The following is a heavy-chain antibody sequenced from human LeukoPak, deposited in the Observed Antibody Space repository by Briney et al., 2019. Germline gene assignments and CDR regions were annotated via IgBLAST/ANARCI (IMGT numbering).Heavy chain of an antibody. J-gene: IGHJ3*02. V-gene: IGHV3-33*01. CDR1: GFTFSSYG. CDR3: AREVRRSYIVGAFDI. Sequence: PGGSLRLSCAASGFTFSSYGMHWVRQAPGKGLEWVAVIWYDGSNKYYADSVKGRFTIPRDNSKNALYLQMNSLRAEDTAVYYCAREVRRSYIVGAFDIWGQGTMVTVSS. CDR2: IWYDGSNK. D-gene: IGHD1-26*01.